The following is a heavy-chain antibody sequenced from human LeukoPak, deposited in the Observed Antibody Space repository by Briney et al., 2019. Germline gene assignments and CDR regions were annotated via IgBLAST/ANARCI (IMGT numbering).Heavy chain of an antibody. D-gene: IGHD6-19*01. V-gene: IGHV3-30*18. J-gene: IGHJ5*02. CDR3: AKGSHSSGWPADWFDP. CDR2: ISYDGSNK. Sequence: PGGSLRLSCAASGFTFSSYGMHWVRQAPGKGLEWVAVISYDGSNKYYADSVKGRFTISRDNSKNTLYLQMNSLRPEDTAVYNCAKGSHSSGWPADWFDPWGQGTPVIVSS. CDR1: GFTFSSYG.